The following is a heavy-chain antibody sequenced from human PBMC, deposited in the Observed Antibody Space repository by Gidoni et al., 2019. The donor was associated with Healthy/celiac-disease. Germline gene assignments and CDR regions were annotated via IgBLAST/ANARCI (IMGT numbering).Heavy chain of an antibody. D-gene: IGHD3-10*01. V-gene: IGHV3-30*18. Sequence: QVQLVESGGGVVQPGRSLRLSCAASGFTFSSYGMHWVRQAPGKGLEWVAVISYYESNKYYADSVKGRFTISRDNSKNTLYLQMNSLRAEDTAVYYCAKDITAGITMVRVESGDGMDVWGQGTTVTVSS. CDR2: ISYYESNK. CDR1: GFTFSSYG. J-gene: IGHJ6*02. CDR3: AKDITAGITMVRVESGDGMDV.